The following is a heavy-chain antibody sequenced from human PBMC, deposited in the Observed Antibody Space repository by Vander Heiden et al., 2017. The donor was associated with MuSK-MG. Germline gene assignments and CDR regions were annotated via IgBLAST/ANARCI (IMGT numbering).Heavy chain of an antibody. D-gene: IGHD3-22*01. V-gene: IGHV3-21*01. CDR1: GFTFSSYS. Sequence: EVQLVESGGGLVKPGGSLRLSCAASGFTFSSYSMNWVRQAPGKGLEWVSSISSSSSYIYYADAVKGRFTISRDNAKKSLYLKMKSMRAEDTAVYYCARDHDSSGYYGYWGQGTLVTVYS. CDR2: ISSSSSYI. J-gene: IGHJ4*02. CDR3: ARDHDSSGYYGY.